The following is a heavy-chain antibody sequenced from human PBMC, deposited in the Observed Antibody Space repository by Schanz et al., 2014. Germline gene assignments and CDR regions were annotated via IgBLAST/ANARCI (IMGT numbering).Heavy chain of an antibody. CDR1: GGTFSTYP. CDR2: IIPIHGIV. D-gene: IGHD2-15*01. CDR3: ARGGGPEDGFDT. Sequence: QVQLVQSGAEVKKPGSSMTVSCKASGGTFSTYPINWLRQAPGQGLEWMGRIIPIHGIVNYAQRFQDRVRITTDKSTSTAYMELSSLRSDDTAVYYCARGGGPEDGFDTWGQGTILTVSS. V-gene: IGHV1-69*02. J-gene: IGHJ3*02.